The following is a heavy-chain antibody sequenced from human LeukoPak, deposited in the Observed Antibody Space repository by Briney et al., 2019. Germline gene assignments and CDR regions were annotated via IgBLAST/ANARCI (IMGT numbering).Heavy chain of an antibody. Sequence: GGSLRLSCAASGFTFRTYAMGWVRQAPGKGLEWVSAISGSGDTTYYADSVKGRFTISRDNSKNTLYLQMNSLRAEDPAVYYCADPPSTKFPYGNNYGYLFNHWGQGTLVTVSS. CDR3: ADPPSTKFPYGNNYGYLFNH. J-gene: IGHJ4*02. V-gene: IGHV3-23*01. CDR2: ISGSGDTT. D-gene: IGHD5-18*01. CDR1: GFTFRTYA.